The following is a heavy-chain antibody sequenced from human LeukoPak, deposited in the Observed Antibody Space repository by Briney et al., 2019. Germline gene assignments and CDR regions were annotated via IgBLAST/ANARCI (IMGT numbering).Heavy chain of an antibody. V-gene: IGHV4-38-2*02. J-gene: IGHJ4*02. Sequence: SETLSLTCTVSGYSIRDGYYWGWIRQPPGKGLEWIGSLHHRGSTYYNPSLKSRVSTSVDTSKNQIFLKLSSVTAADTAVYYCARDGYLIAGSRFDDWGQGTLVTVTS. CDR2: LHHRGST. D-gene: IGHD6-13*01. CDR3: ARDGYLIAGSRFDD. CDR1: GYSIRDGYY.